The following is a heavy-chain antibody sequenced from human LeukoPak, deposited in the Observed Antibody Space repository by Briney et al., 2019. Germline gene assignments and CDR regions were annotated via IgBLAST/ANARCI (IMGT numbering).Heavy chain of an antibody. CDR1: GYTFTSNY. V-gene: IGHV1-46*01. CDR2: ISPSGGST. J-gene: IGHJ3*02. D-gene: IGHD6-19*01. Sequence: ASVKVSCKAFGYTFTSNYMHWVRQAPGQGPEWMGVISPSGGSTTYAQKFQGRVTLTRDMSTSTDYLELSSLRSEDTAVYYCARGLETTGWYKAFDIWGQGTMVTVSS. CDR3: ARGLETTGWYKAFDI.